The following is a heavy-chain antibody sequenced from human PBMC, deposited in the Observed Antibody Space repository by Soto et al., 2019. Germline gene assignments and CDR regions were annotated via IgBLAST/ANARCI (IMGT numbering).Heavy chain of an antibody. J-gene: IGHJ4*02. D-gene: IGHD1-20*01. V-gene: IGHV3-74*01. CDR2: INNDGSDT. CDR3: SRDITVTNVY. CDR1: GFIFSSYW. Sequence: PGGSLRLSCAASGFIFSSYWMHWVRQAPGKGLVWVSRINNDGSDTTYADSVKGRFTVSRDNTRNTLYLEMKSLRAEDTAVYYCSRDITVTNVYWGQGTLVTVAS.